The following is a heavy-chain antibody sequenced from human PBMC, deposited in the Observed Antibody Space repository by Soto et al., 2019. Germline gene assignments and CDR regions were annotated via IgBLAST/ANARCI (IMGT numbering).Heavy chain of an antibody. CDR3: ARARVVGTTVTYVDY. Sequence: QVQLVQSGAEVKKPGSSVKVSCKASGGTFSSYTISWVRQAPGQGLEWMGRIIPILGIANYAQKFQGRVRITADKSTSTAYMELSSLRSEDTAVYYCARARVVGTTVTYVDYWGQGTLVTVSS. CDR1: GGTFSSYT. J-gene: IGHJ4*02. CDR2: IIPILGIA. V-gene: IGHV1-69*02. D-gene: IGHD4-17*01.